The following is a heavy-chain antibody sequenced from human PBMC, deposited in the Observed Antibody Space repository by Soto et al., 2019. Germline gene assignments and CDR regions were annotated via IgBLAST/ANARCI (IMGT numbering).Heavy chain of an antibody. CDR2: ISDSGGST. D-gene: IGHD6-19*01. CDR1: GSTFSSDD. Sequence: EVHLLEYGGGLVQPGGSLRLSCVVSGSTFSSDDMSWVRQAPGRGLELVSGISDSGGSTYYADSVKGRFTISRDNAKNTLYLQMKSLRVEDTALYYCAKEWGWSLAVAGLFDYWGPGTQVTVSS. J-gene: IGHJ4*02. V-gene: IGHV3-23*01. CDR3: AKEWGWSLAVAGLFDY.